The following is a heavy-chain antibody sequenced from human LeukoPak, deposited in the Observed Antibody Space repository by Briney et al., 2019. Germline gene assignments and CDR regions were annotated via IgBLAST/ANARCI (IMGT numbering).Heavy chain of an antibody. CDR1: GFTFSTYA. D-gene: IGHD3-16*01. V-gene: IGHV3-30*04. J-gene: IGHJ5*02. CDR2: MSSDGRIE. Sequence: GRSLRLSCVDSGFTFSTYAMHWVRQAPGKGLEWVAVMSSDGRIEYYADSVKGRFTISRDNSKNTLYLQMNSLSAEDTAVYYCAICSTSSAYAVRWFDPWGQGTLATVSS. CDR3: AICSTSSAYAVRWFDP.